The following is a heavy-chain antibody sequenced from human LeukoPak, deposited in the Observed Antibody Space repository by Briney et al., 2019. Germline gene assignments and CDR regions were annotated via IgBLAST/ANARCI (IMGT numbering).Heavy chain of an antibody. CDR2: ISSSSSYI. V-gene: IGHV3-21*04. Sequence: PGGSLRLSCAASGFTFSSYSMNWVRQAPGKGLEWVSSISSSSSYIYYADSVKGRFTISRDNSKNSLYLQMNSLRTEDTAFYYCAKEVVPHYYYGMDVWGQGTTVIVSS. CDR1: GFTFSSYS. J-gene: IGHJ6*02. D-gene: IGHD2-15*01. CDR3: AKEVVPHYYYGMDV.